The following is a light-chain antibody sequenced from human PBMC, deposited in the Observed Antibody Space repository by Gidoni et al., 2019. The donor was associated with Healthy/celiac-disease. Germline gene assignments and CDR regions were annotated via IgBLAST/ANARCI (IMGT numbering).Light chain of an antibody. CDR3: QQYDNLPPLT. J-gene: IGKJ4*01. CDR2: DAS. V-gene: IGKV1-33*01. CDR1: QDISNY. Sequence: DIQMTQSPSSLSASVGDRVTITCQASQDISNYLNWYQQKPGKAPKLLIYDASNLETGVPSRFSGSGSGTDFTFTISSLHPEDIATYYCQQYDNLPPLTFXGXTKVEIK.